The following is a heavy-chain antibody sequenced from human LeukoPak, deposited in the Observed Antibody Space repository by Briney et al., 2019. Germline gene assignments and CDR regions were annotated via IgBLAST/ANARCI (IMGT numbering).Heavy chain of an antibody. J-gene: IGHJ3*02. D-gene: IGHD6-13*01. CDR3: ARGFSSTYDAIDI. Sequence: GGSLRLSCAASGFTFSSYAMSWVRQAPGKGLEWVANIKQDGSEKYYVDSVKGRFTISRDNAKNSLYLQMNSLRAEDTAVYYCARGFSSTYDAIDIWGQGTKVTVSS. CDR1: GFTFSSYA. CDR2: IKQDGSEK. V-gene: IGHV3-7*01.